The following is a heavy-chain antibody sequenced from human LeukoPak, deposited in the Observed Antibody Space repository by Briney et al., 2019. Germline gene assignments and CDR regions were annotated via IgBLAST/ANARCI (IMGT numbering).Heavy chain of an antibody. CDR1: GGSISSGGYY. D-gene: IGHD2-21*02. V-gene: IGHV4-31*03. J-gene: IGHJ6*02. CDR3: ARFSGDCGGDCNPPRDYYYGMDV. Sequence: SETLSLTCTVSGGSISSGGYYWSWIWQHPGKGLEWIGYIYYSGSTYYNPSLKSRVTISVDTSKNQFSLKVSSVTAADTAVYHCARFSGDCGGDCNPPRDYYYGMDVWGQGTTVTVSS. CDR2: IYYSGST.